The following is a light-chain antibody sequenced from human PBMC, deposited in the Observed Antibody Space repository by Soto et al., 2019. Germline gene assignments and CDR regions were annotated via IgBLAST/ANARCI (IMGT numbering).Light chain of an antibody. CDR3: QQYGSSPVT. V-gene: IGKV3-20*01. CDR2: GAS. Sequence: EIVMTQSPPTLSVSPGERATLSCRASQSVTTNMAWYQQKPGQAPRLLIYGASTRATGIPDRFSGSGSGTDFTLTISRLEPEDFAVYYCQQYGSSPVTFGQGTRLEIK. J-gene: IGKJ5*01. CDR1: QSVTTN.